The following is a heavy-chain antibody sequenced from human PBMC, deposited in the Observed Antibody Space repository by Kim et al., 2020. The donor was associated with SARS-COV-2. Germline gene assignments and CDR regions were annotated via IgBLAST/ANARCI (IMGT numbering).Heavy chain of an antibody. J-gene: IGHJ3*02. CDR3: ARIRGYSGYDLGAFDI. CDR2: IDWDDDK. V-gene: IGHV2-70*11. D-gene: IGHD5-12*01. Sequence: SGPTLVNPKQTLTLTCTFSGFLLSTSGMCVSWIRQPPGKHLEWLARIDWDDDKYYSTSLKTRLTISKDTSKNQVVLTMTNMYPVDTATYYCARIRGYSGYDLGAFDIWGQGTMVTVSS. CDR1: GFLLSTSGMC.